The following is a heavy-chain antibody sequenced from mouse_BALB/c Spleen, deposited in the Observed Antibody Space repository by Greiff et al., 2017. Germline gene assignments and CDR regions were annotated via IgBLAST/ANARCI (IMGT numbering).Heavy chain of an antibody. CDR1: GFTFSSYG. V-gene: IGHV5-6*01. J-gene: IGHJ2*01. CDR2: ISSGGSYT. CDR3: ATLYDG. Sequence: EVMLVESGGDLVKPGGSLKLSCAASGFTFSSYGMSWVRQTPDKRLEWVATISSGGSYTYYPDSVKGRFTISRDNAKNTLYLQMSSLKSEDTAMYYCATLYDGWGQGTTLTVSS. D-gene: IGHD2-12*01.